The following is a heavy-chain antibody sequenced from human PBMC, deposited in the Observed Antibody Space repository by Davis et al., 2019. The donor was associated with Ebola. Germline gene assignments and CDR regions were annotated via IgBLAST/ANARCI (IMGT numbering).Heavy chain of an antibody. CDR2: INAGNGNT. J-gene: IGHJ6*02. V-gene: IGHV1-3*01. D-gene: IGHD6-19*01. Sequence: AASVKVSCKASGYTFTSYGISWVRQAPGQGLEWMGWINAGNGNTKYSQKFQGRVTITRDTSASTVYMEVNSLTSEDTAVYYCGRDETATYNNGWGETFYYYYGMDVWGQGTTVTV. CDR1: GYTFTSYG. CDR3: GRDETATYNNGWGETFYYYYGMDV.